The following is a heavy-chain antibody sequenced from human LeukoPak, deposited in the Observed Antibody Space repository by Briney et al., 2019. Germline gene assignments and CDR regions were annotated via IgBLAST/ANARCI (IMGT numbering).Heavy chain of an antibody. CDR2: ISSRSTYI. V-gene: IGHV3-21*01. J-gene: IGHJ4*02. CDR1: GFNFNSYT. CDR3: ARVQERLWSFDY. Sequence: GGSLRLSCAASGFNFNSYTMNWVRQAPGKGLEWVSCISSRSTYIYYADSLKGRFTISRDDAKNSLYLQMNSLRAEDTAVYYCARVQERLWSFDYWGQGTLVTVSS. D-gene: IGHD5-18*01.